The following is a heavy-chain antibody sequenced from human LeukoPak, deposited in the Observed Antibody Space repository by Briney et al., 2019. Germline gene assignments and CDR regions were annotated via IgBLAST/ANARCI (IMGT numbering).Heavy chain of an antibody. CDR2: IGTAGDT. CDR1: GFTFSSYD. CDR3: ARGPRPDYYYYYGMDV. J-gene: IGHJ6*02. V-gene: IGHV3-13*01. Sequence: GGSLRLSCAASGFTFSSYDMHWVRQATGKGLEWVSAIGTAGDTYYPGSVKGRFTISRENAKNSLYLQMNSLRAGDTAVYYCARGPRPDYYYYYGMDVWGQGTTVTVSS.